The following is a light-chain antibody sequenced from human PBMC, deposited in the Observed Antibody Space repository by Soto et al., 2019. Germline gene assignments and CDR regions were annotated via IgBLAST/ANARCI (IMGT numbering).Light chain of an antibody. CDR3: CSYAGSSTVV. V-gene: IGLV2-23*02. CDR2: EVT. CDR1: SSDLGSYNL. Sequence: QSVLTQPASVSGSPEQSITISCTGTSSDLGSYNLVSWYQQHPGKAPKLMIYEVTKRPSGVSNRFSGSKSGNTASLTISGLQAEDEADYYCCSYAGSSTVVFGGGTKVTVL. J-gene: IGLJ2*01.